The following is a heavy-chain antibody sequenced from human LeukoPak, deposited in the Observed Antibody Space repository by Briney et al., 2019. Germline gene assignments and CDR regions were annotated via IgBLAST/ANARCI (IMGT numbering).Heavy chain of an antibody. Sequence: ASVKVSGKASGYTFTSYGISWVRQAPGQGLEWMGWISAYNGNTNYAQKLQGRVTMTTDTSTSTAYMELRSLRSDDTAVYYCARTDYYDSSGYYFPLGGYYYYGMDVWGQGTTVTVSS. D-gene: IGHD3-22*01. J-gene: IGHJ6*02. CDR2: ISAYNGNT. CDR3: ARTDYYDSSGYYFPLGGYYYYGMDV. CDR1: GYTFTSYG. V-gene: IGHV1-18*01.